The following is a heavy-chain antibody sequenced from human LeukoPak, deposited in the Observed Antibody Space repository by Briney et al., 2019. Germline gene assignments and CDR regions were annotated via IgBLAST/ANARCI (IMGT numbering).Heavy chain of an antibody. CDR3: AKVGDTSMVKPYWYFDL. Sequence: GGSLRLSCAASGFTFSSYGMHWVRQAPGKGLEWVAVIWYDGSNKYYADSVKGRFTISRDNSKNTVYLQMNSLRAEDTAVYYCAKVGDTSMVKPYWYFDLWGRGTLVTVSS. J-gene: IGHJ2*01. V-gene: IGHV3-33*06. D-gene: IGHD5-18*01. CDR2: IWYDGSNK. CDR1: GFTFSSYG.